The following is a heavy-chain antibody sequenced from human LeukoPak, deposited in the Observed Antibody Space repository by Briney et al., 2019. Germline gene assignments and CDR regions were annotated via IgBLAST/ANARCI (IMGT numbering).Heavy chain of an antibody. J-gene: IGHJ4*02. CDR2: IYFSGTA. D-gene: IGHD2-2*01. Sequence: SWIRQHPEKGLEWIGYIYFSGTAYYNPSLKSRVTMSVDTSKNQFSLKLSSVTAADTAVYYCAREIPANSFDYWGQGTLVTVSS. V-gene: IGHV4-31*02. CDR3: AREIPANSFDY.